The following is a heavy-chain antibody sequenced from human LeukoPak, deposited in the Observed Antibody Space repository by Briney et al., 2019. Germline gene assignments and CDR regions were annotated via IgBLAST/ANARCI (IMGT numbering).Heavy chain of an antibody. CDR2: IYSGGST. Sequence: PGGSLSLSCAASGFPFSSNYMSWVRQAPGKGLEWVSVIYSGGSTYDAYSVKGRFTVSRDNSKNTLYLQMNSLRAEDTAVYYCARVGTAMVLDYWGQGTLVTVSS. CDR1: GFPFSSNY. D-gene: IGHD5-18*01. CDR3: ARVGTAMVLDY. J-gene: IGHJ4*02. V-gene: IGHV3-53*01.